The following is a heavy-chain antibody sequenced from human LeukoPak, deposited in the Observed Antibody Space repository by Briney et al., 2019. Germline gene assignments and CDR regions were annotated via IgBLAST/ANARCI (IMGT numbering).Heavy chain of an antibody. J-gene: IGHJ3*02. V-gene: IGHV4-4*07. CDR1: GGSISSYY. CDR2: IYTSGST. CDR3: ARGLFRSGSYYEGAFDI. Sequence: SETLSLTCTVSGGSISSYYWSWIRQPAGKGLEWIGRIYTSGSTNYNPSLKSRFTMSVDTCKNQFSLKLSSVTAADTAVYYCARGLFRSGSYYEGAFDIWGQGTMVTVSS. D-gene: IGHD1-26*01.